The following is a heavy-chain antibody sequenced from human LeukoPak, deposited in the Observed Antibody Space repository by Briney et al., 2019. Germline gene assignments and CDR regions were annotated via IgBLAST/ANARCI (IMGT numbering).Heavy chain of an antibody. CDR1: GGSFSGYY. CDR3: ARAPRHKYYYDSSGYHYFDY. D-gene: IGHD3-22*01. J-gene: IGHJ4*02. Sequence: SETLSLTCAVYGGSFSGYYWSWIRQPPGNGLEWIGEINHSGSTNYNPSLKRRVTISVDTSKNQFSLKLSSVTAADTAVYYCARAPRHKYYYDSSGYHYFDYWGQGTLVTVSS. CDR2: INHSGST. V-gene: IGHV4-34*01.